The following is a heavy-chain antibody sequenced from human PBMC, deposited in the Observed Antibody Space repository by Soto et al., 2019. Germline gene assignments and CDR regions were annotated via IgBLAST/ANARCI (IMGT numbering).Heavy chain of an antibody. Sequence: QVQLQQWGAGLLKPSETLSLTCAVYGGSFSGYYWSWIRQPPGKGLEWIGEINHSGSTNYNPSLKSPVTISVDTPKNQFSRKLSSVTAADTAVYYCARLGSGYCSGGSCRGDYWGQGTLVTVSS. CDR1: GGSFSGYY. D-gene: IGHD2-15*01. V-gene: IGHV4-34*01. CDR2: INHSGST. CDR3: ARLGSGYCSGGSCRGDY. J-gene: IGHJ4*02.